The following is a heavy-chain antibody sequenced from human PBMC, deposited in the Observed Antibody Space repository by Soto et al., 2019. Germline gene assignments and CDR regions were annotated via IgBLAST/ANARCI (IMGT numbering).Heavy chain of an antibody. Sequence: QVQLVQSGAEVKKPGSSVKVSCKASGGTFSSYAISWVRQAPGQGLEWMGGIIPIFGTANYAQKFQGSVTITADESTSTAYMELSSLRSEDTAVYYCARDYTEMATTSGYYYYGMDVWGQGTTVTVSS. CDR1: GGTFSSYA. J-gene: IGHJ6*02. V-gene: IGHV1-69*01. CDR2: IIPIFGTA. D-gene: IGHD5-12*01. CDR3: ARDYTEMATTSGYYYYGMDV.